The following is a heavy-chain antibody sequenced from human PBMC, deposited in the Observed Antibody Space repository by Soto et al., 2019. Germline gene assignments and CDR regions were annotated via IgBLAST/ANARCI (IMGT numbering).Heavy chain of an antibody. CDR3: TRVGSPVLDF. CDR1: GFTFSTYW. CDR2: INQDGSEK. Sequence: GRSLRLSSAAAGFTFSTYWMSWVRQAPGKGLEWVANINQDGSEKYYVDSVKGRFTISRDSAKNSLYLQMNSLGAEDTAVYYCTRVGSPVLDFGGQGTSVPVPS. J-gene: IGHJ1*01. V-gene: IGHV3-7*01. D-gene: IGHD3-3*01.